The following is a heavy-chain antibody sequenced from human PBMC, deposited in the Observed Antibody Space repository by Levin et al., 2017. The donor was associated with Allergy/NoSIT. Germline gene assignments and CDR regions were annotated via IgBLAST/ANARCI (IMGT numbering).Heavy chain of an antibody. J-gene: IGHJ4*02. V-gene: IGHV3-30*04. CDR1: GFIFSSYA. CDR3: ARDRGSYGMQSWDY. CDR2: ILYDGINK. Sequence: PGGSLRLSCAASGFIFSSYAMHWVRQAPGKGLEWVAVILYDGINKYYADSVKGRFTISRDNSKNTLYLQMNSLRDEDTAVYYCARDRGSYGMQSWDYWGQGTLVTVSS. D-gene: IGHD1-26*01.